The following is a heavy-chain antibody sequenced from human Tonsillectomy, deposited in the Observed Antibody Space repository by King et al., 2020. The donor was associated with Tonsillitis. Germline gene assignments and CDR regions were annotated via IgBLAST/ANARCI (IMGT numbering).Heavy chain of an antibody. CDR3: ARHYYGSGTYDDAFVI. V-gene: IGHV3-21*01. D-gene: IGHD3-10*01. J-gene: IGHJ3*02. Sequence: QLVQSGGGLVKPGGSLRLSCAASGFIFSDYNVNWVRQAPGKGLEWVSSITSSSSYMYYADSVKGRFTISRDNAKNSLYLQMNTLRAEDTAVYYCARHYYGSGTYDDAFVIWGQGTMVIVSS. CDR2: ITSSSSYM. CDR1: GFIFSDYN.